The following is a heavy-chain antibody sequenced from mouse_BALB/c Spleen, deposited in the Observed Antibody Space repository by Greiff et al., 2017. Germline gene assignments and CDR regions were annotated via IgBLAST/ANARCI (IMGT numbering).Heavy chain of an antibody. CDR3: ARNALYYYGSSFDY. V-gene: IGHV2-4-1*01. Sequence: QVQLKQSGPGLVQPSQSLSITCTVSGFSLSSYGVHWVRQSPGKGLEWLGVIWSGGSTDYNAAFISRLSISKDNSKSQVFFKMNSLQADDTAIYYCARNALYYYGSSFDYCGQGTTLTVSS. CDR1: GFSLSSYG. J-gene: IGHJ2*01. CDR2: IWSGGST. D-gene: IGHD1-1*01.